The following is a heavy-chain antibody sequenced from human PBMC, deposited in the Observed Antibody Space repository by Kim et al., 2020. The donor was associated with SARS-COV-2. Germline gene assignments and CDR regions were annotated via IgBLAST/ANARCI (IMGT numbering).Heavy chain of an antibody. V-gene: IGHV3-9*01. Sequence: GGSLRLSCAVSGFTFRDHAIHWVRQAPGKGLEWVSGIFWNSGSTGYADSVRGRFTISLDTSMNSLYLQMNGLRPEDTALYYCTKDIKAGGADVWGQGPRSSSP. J-gene: IGHJ6*02. CDR1: GFTFRDHA. CDR3: TKDIKAGGADV. CDR2: IFWNSGST.